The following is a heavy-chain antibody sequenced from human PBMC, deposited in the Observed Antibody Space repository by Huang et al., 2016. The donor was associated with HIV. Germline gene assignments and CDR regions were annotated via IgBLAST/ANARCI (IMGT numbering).Heavy chain of an antibody. D-gene: IGHD1-26*01. CDR1: GFSFSTYG. V-gene: IGHV3-30*18. Sequence: VQLVESGGGVVQPGRSLRLACAASGFSFSTYGLHWVRQAPGKGVEWVAFISYDGSNKYYAHSVKGRFTISRDTSENKVYLQMNSLRHEDTAVYYCAKDGADEEWDIDYWGQGTLVTVSS. CDR2: ISYDGSNK. CDR3: AKDGADEEWDIDY. J-gene: IGHJ4*02.